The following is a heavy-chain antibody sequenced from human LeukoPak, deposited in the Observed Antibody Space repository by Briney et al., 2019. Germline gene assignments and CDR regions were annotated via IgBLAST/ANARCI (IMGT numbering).Heavy chain of an antibody. D-gene: IGHD3-22*01. CDR2: IYYSGST. CDR3: ARHRDSSGYYRGPSFDY. J-gene: IGHJ4*02. V-gene: IGHV4-39*01. CDR1: GGSISSSTYY. Sequence: SETLSLTCTVSGGSISSSTYYWGWVRQPPGKGLEWIGSIYYSGSTYYNPSLKSRVTISVDTSKNQFSLKLSSVTAADTAVYYCARHRDSSGYYRGPSFDYWGQGTLVTVSS.